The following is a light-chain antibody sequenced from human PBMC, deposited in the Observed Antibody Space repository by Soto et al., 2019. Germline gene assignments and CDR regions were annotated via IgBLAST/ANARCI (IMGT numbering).Light chain of an antibody. CDR1: QGISRF. Sequence: DIQMTQSPSSVSASVGDRVTITCRASQGISRFLAWYQQKSGKAPKFLIYAASSLQSRVLSRFSGSGSGTDFTLTINSLQPEDVATYYCQQTNSFPYTFGQGTKVEIK. CDR3: QQTNSFPYT. CDR2: AAS. J-gene: IGKJ2*01. V-gene: IGKV1-12*01.